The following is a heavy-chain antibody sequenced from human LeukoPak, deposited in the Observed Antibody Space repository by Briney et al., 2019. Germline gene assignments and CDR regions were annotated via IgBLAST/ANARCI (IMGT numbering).Heavy chain of an antibody. V-gene: IGHV4-59*12. CDR3: AREAGYNYGQYYFDC. J-gene: IGHJ4*02. D-gene: IGHD5-18*01. CDR2: IYYSGST. Sequence: SDTPSLTCTVSGGSISSYYWSWIRQPPRKGLEWISDIYYSGSTNYNPSLKSRVTISVDTSENQFSLELSSVTAADTAVYYCAREAGYNYGQYYFDCWGQGTLVTVSS. CDR1: GGSISSYY.